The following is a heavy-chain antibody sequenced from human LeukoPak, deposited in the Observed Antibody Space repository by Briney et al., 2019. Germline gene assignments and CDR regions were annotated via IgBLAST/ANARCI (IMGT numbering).Heavy chain of an antibody. CDR3: ARSRGLSAEYYFDY. J-gene: IGHJ4*02. D-gene: IGHD3-16*02. Sequence: GGSLRLSCAASGFTFSSYAMHWVRQAPGKGLEWVAVISYDGSNKYYADSVKARFTISRDNSKNTLYLQMNSLRAEDTAVYYCARSRGLSAEYYFDYWGQGTLVTVSS. CDR2: ISYDGSNK. CDR1: GFTFSSYA. V-gene: IGHV3-30-3*01.